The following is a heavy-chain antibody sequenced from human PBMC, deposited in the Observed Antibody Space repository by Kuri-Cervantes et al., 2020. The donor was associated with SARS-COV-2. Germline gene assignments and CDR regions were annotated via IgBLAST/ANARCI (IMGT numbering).Heavy chain of an antibody. V-gene: IGHV3-30-3*01. CDR3: ARDLHCSSTSCYSPWFDP. D-gene: IGHD2-2*01. CDR1: GFTFSSYA. CDR2: ISYDGSNK. Sequence: GSLRLSCAASGFTFSSYAMSWVRQAPGKGLEWVAVISYDGSNKYYADSVKGRFTISRDNSKNTLYLQMNSLRAEDTAVYYCARDLHCSSTSCYSPWFDPWGQGTLVTVSS. J-gene: IGHJ5*02.